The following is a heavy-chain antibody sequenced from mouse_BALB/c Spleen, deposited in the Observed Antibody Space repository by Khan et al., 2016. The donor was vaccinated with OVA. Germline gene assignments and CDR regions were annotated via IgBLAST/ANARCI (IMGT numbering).Heavy chain of an antibody. V-gene: IGHV1-7*01. CDR1: GYTFTSYW. CDR3: AKDRIDY. J-gene: IGHJ2*01. CDR2: INPSSGYT. Sequence: QVQLKQSGAELAKPGASVKMSCKASGYTFTSYWMHWIKQRPGQGLEWIGYINPSSGYTDYNQKFKDKATLTAAKSSSTAYMQLSSLTSDDSAVCYWAKDRIDYWGQGTALTVSS. D-gene: IGHD2-14*01.